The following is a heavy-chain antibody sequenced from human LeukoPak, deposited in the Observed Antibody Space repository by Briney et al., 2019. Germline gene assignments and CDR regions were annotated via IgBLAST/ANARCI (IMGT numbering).Heavy chain of an antibody. CDR2: INHNGNVN. V-gene: IGHV3-7*03. J-gene: IGHJ6*02. CDR3: ARGGGLDV. D-gene: IGHD3-16*01. Sequence: GSLRLSRAASGFTFSSYWMNWARQAPGKGLEWVASINHNGNVNYYVDSVKGRFTISRDNAKNSLYLQMSNLRAEDTAVYFCARGGGLDVWGQGATVTVSS. CDR1: GFTFSSYW.